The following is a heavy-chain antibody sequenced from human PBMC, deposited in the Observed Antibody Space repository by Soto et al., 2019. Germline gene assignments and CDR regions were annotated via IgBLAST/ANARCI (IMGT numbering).Heavy chain of an antibody. V-gene: IGHV4-34*01. CDR2: IKHSGET. CDR1: GGSFTNYY. D-gene: IGHD3-22*01. Sequence: SETLSLTCAVSGGSFTNYYWSWIRQSPAKGLEWIGEIKHSGETRYNPSLNDRVTMSVDTSRTQFSLKLRSVTAADTADYYCTRQWSSGYYSDFWGQGTVVTVSS. CDR3: TRQWSSGYYSDF. J-gene: IGHJ4*02.